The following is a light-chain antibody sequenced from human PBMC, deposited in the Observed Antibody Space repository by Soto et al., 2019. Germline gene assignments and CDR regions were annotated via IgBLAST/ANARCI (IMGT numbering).Light chain of an antibody. CDR2: DAS. CDR3: QQYESYSPLT. J-gene: IGKJ4*01. Sequence: DIQLTQSPPTLSASVGDRVTITCRASQPISSWLAWYHQKPGKAPNLLIFDASNLESGVPSRFSGRRSGTEFTLTISSLQPDDFGTYYCQQYESYSPLTFGGGTKVDIK. V-gene: IGKV1-5*01. CDR1: QPISSW.